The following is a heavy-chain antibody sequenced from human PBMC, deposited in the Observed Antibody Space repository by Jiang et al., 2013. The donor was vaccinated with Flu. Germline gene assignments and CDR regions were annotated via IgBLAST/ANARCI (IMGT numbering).Heavy chain of an antibody. J-gene: IGHJ4*02. CDR3: ANFLGANYY. CDR2: ISGSGGST. V-gene: IGHV3-23*01. CDR1: GFTFSRYV. Sequence: SCAASGFTFSRYVMSWVRQAPGKGLEWVSAISGSGGSTYYADSVKGRFTISRDNSKNTLYLQMNSLRAEDTAVYYCANFLGANYYWGQGTLVTVSS. D-gene: IGHD1-26*01.